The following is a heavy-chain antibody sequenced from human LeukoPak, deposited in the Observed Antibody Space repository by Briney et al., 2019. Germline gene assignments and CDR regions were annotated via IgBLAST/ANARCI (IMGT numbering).Heavy chain of an antibody. V-gene: IGHV4-34*01. J-gene: IGHJ3*01. CDR2: INHSGST. CDR1: GGSFSGYY. Sequence: SETLSLTCAVYGGSFSGYYWSWIRQPPGKGLEWIGEINHSGSTNYNPSLKSRVTISVDTSKNQFSLKLSSVTAADTAVYYCARGYYDFWSGYLRDAFDVWGQGTMVTVSS. D-gene: IGHD3-3*01. CDR3: ARGYYDFWSGYLRDAFDV.